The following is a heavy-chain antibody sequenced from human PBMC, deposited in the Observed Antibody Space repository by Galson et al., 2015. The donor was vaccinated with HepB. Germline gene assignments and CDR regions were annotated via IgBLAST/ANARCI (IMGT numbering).Heavy chain of an antibody. V-gene: IGHV1-69*04. CDR3: ARGYYYDSSGPWYFDL. CDR1: GGTFSSYA. J-gene: IGHJ2*01. Sequence: SVKVSCKASGGTFSSYAISWVRQAPGQGLEWMGRIIPILGIANYAQKFQGRVTITADKSTSTAYMELSSLRSEDTAVYYCARGYYYDSSGPWYFDLWGRGTLVPVSS. CDR2: IIPILGIA. D-gene: IGHD3-22*01.